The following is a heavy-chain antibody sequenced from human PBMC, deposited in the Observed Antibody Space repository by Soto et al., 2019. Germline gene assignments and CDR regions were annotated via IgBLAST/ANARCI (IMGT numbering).Heavy chain of an antibody. CDR1: GGSINTGGYY. CDR3: ASGGSEYYFES. V-gene: IGHV4-31*03. D-gene: IGHD3-16*01. CDR2: IYYSGST. Sequence: SETLSLTCTVSGGSINTGGYYWSWIRQHPGKGLEWIGYIYYSGSTYYNPSLKRRVIISVDMSKNQFSLKLSSVTAADTAVYYCASGGSEYYFESWDQGTLVTVSS. J-gene: IGHJ4*02.